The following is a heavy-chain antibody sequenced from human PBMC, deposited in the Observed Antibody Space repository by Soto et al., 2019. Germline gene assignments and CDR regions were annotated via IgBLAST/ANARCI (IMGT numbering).Heavy chain of an antibody. CDR1: GFTFSSYG. CDR3: ARDSGGDPHYYGSGSYYNSPLDY. V-gene: IGHV3-33*01. CDR2: IWYDGSNK. Sequence: GGSLRLSCAASGFTFSSYGMHWVRQAPGKGLEWVAVIWYDGSNKYYADSVKGRFTISRDNSKKTLYLQMNSLRAEDTAVYYCARDSGGDPHYYGSGSYYNSPLDYWGQGTLVTVSS. J-gene: IGHJ4*02. D-gene: IGHD3-10*01.